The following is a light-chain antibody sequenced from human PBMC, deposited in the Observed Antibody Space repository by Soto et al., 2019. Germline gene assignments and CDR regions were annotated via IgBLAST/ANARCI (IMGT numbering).Light chain of an antibody. CDR1: QSVSSN. CDR2: GAS. J-gene: IGKJ4*01. CDR3: QQYNNWPRELT. Sequence: EIVMTQSPATLSVSPGERATLSCRASQSVSSNLDWYQQKPGQAPRLLIYGASTRATGIPARFSGSGSGTEFTLTISSLQSEDFAVYYCQQYNNWPRELTFGGGTKVEIK. V-gene: IGKV3-15*01.